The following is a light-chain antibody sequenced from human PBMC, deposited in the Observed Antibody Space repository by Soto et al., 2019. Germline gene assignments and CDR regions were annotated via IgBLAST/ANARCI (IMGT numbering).Light chain of an antibody. V-gene: IGLV1-44*01. Sequence: QSVRSQPPSASGTPWQTVTISCSGSRSNIGRNIVNWYQQLPGTAPKLLIYSNIQRPSGVPDRFSASKSGTSASLAISGLQSDDEADYYCASWDDSLKGPVFGGGTKVTVL. CDR1: RSNIGRNI. CDR2: SNI. J-gene: IGLJ3*02. CDR3: ASWDDSLKGPV.